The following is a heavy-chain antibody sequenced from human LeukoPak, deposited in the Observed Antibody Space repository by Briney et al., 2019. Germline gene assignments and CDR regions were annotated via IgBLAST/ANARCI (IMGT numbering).Heavy chain of an antibody. CDR2: INHSGST. V-gene: IGHV4-34*01. CDR3: VKSLWFGALSYFDY. Sequence: SETLSLTCAVYGGSFSGYYWSWIRQPPGKGLEWIGEINHSGSTNYNPSLKSRVTISVDTSKNQFSLKLSSVTAADTAVYYCVKSLWFGALSYFDYWGQGTLVTVSS. D-gene: IGHD3-10*01. CDR1: GGSFSGYY. J-gene: IGHJ4*02.